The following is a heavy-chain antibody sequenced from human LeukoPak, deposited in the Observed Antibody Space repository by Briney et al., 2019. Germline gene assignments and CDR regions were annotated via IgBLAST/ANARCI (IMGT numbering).Heavy chain of an antibody. CDR3: ARDARNYDILTGRLEYYFDY. D-gene: IGHD3-9*01. CDR2: ISAYNGNT. V-gene: IGHV1-18*01. J-gene: IGHJ4*02. Sequence: ASVKVSCKASGYTFTSYGISWVRQAPGQGLERMGWISAYNGNTNYAQKLQGRVTMTTDTSTSTAYMELRSLRSDDTAAYYCARDARNYDILTGRLEYYFDYWGQGTLVTVSS. CDR1: GYTFTSYG.